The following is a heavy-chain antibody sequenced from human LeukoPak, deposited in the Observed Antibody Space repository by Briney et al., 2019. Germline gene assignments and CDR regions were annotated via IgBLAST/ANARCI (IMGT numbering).Heavy chain of an antibody. Sequence: GGSLRPSCAASGFTFSSYGMHWVRQAPGKGLEWVAVIWYDGSNKYYADSVKGRFTISRDNSKNTLYLQMNSLRAEDTAVYHCARDGVEGNIVVAGGFDYWGQGTLVTVSS. D-gene: IGHD6-19*01. V-gene: IGHV3-33*01. CDR3: ARDGVEGNIVVAGGFDY. CDR1: GFTFSSYG. J-gene: IGHJ4*02. CDR2: IWYDGSNK.